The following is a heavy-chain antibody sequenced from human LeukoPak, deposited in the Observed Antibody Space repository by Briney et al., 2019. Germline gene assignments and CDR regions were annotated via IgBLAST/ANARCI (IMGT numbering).Heavy chain of an antibody. D-gene: IGHD2-2*01. J-gene: IGHJ4*02. V-gene: IGHV3-23*01. CDR1: GFTFSTSA. CDR2: ISGSGVT. Sequence: GGSLRLSCAASGFTFSTSAMTWVRQAPGKGLEWVSGISGSGVTDYADSVKGRFTISRDNSKNTLYLQMNSLRAEDTAVYYCARANIVVVPAASPLDYWGQGTLVTVSS. CDR3: ARANIVVVPAASPLDY.